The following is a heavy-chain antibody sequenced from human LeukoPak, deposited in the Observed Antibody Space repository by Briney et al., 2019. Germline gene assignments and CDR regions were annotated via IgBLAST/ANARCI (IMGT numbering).Heavy chain of an antibody. CDR2: IKQDGSEK. V-gene: IGHV3-7*01. CDR3: ARDPSYDILTGYKYAFDV. D-gene: IGHD3-9*01. Sequence: PGGSLRLSCAASGFTFSMHWMSWVRQAPGKGLEWVANIKQDGSEKFYVGSVKGRFTISRDNAKNSLYLQMNSLRAEDTAVYYCARDPSYDILTGYKYAFDVWGQGTMVTVSS. J-gene: IGHJ3*01. CDR1: GFTFSMHW.